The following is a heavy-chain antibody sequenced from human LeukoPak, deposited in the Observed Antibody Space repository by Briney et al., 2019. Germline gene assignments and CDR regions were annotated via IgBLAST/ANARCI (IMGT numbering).Heavy chain of an antibody. J-gene: IGHJ4*02. Sequence: SSETLSLTCAVYGGSFSGYYWSWIRQPPGKGLEWTGEINHSGSTNYNPSLKSRVTISVDTSKNQFSLKLSSVTAADTAVYYCARGRMATLFDYWGQGTLVTVSS. CDR1: GGSFSGYY. D-gene: IGHD5-24*01. CDR2: INHSGST. CDR3: ARGRMATLFDY. V-gene: IGHV4-34*01.